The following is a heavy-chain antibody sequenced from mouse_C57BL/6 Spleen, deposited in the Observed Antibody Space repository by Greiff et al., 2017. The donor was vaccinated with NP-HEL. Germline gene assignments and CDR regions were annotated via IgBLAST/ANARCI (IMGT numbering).Heavy chain of an antibody. CDR2: IHPNSGST. V-gene: IGHV1-64*01. CDR1: GYTFTSYW. Sequence: QVQLQQPGAELVKPGASVKLSCKASGYTFTSYWMHWVKQRPGQGLEWIGMIHPNSGSTNYNEKFKSKATLTVDKSSSTAYMQLSSLTSEDSAVYYCAREEKGYWYFDVWGTGTTVTVSS. CDR3: AREEKGYWYFDV. J-gene: IGHJ1*03.